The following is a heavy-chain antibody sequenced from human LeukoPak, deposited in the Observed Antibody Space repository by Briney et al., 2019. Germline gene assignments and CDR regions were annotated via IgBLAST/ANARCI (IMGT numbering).Heavy chain of an antibody. D-gene: IGHD2-2*01. J-gene: IGHJ4*02. CDR2: INPNSGDT. V-gene: IGHV1-2*06. CDR3: ARDYCSSTSCLFDY. Sequence: ASVKVSCKASGYTFTGYHIHWVRQAPGQGLEWMGRINPNSGDTNYAQNFQGRVTMTRDTSINTAYMELSRLRSDDTAVYYCARDYCSSTSCLFDYWGQGTLVTASS. CDR1: GYTFTGYH.